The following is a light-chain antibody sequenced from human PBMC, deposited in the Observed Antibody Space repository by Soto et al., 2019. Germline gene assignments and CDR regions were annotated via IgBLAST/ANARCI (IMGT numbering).Light chain of an antibody. V-gene: IGKV3-20*01. CDR1: QSVIGNS. CDR2: AAS. J-gene: IGKJ5*01. CDR3: QQYNDWPPIT. Sequence: EGVLTQSPGTLSLSPGERATVSCRAGQSVIGNSLAWYQQRPGQAPRLLIYAASIRATGIPDRFSGGGSGTDFTLTISRLQPEDFAVYYCQQYNDWPPITFGQGTRLEIK.